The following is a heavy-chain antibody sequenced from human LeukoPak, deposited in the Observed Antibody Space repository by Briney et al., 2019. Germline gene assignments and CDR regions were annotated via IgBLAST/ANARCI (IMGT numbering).Heavy chain of an antibody. D-gene: IGHD3-10*01. V-gene: IGHV4-39*07. CDR2: INHSGST. CDR3: ARMVLLWFGEIPDAFDI. Sequence: SETLSLTCTVSGGSISSSSYYWGWIRQPPGKGLEWIGEINHSGSTNYNPSLKSRVTISVDTSKNQFSLKLSSVTAADTAVYYCARMVLLWFGEIPDAFDIWGQGTMVTVSS. J-gene: IGHJ3*02. CDR1: GGSISSSSYY.